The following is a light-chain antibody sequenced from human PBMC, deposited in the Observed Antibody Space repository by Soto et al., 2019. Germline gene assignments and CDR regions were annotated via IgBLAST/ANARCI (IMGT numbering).Light chain of an antibody. Sequence: DIEITQSPSTVSGAVGEIFSITCLASQTISSWLAWYQQKPGKAPKLLIYKASTLKSGVPSRFSGSGSGTEFTLTISSLQPDDFATYYCQHYNSYSEAFGQGTKVDIK. CDR1: QTISSW. CDR3: QHYNSYSEA. V-gene: IGKV1-5*03. J-gene: IGKJ1*01. CDR2: KAS.